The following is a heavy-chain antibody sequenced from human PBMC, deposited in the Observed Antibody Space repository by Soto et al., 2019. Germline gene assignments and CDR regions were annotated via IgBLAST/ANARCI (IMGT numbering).Heavy chain of an antibody. Sequence: EVQLLESGGDLEQPGGSLRLSCAASGFTFSSYAMNWVRQAPGKGLEWVSGISGSGSSTSYSDSVKGRFTVSRDNSKKVLYLQMNSLRVEDTAVYYWAKGGSGRLRGFDYWGQGALVTVSS. CDR1: GFTFSSYA. CDR3: AKGGSGRLRGFDY. V-gene: IGHV3-23*01. J-gene: IGHJ4*02. CDR2: ISGSGSST. D-gene: IGHD2-15*01.